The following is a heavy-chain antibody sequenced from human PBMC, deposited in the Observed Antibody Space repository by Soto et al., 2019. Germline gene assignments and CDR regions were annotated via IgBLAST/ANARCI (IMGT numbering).Heavy chain of an antibody. CDR3: ASPFGVVRNAFDI. J-gene: IGHJ3*02. CDR2: INHSGST. Sequence: PSETLSLTCAVYGGSFSGYYWSWIRQPPGKGLEWIGEINHSGSTNYNPSLKSRVTISVDTSKNQFSLKLSSVTAADTAVYYCASPFGVVRNAFDIWGQGTMVTVSS. V-gene: IGHV4-34*01. D-gene: IGHD2-2*01. CDR1: GGSFSGYY.